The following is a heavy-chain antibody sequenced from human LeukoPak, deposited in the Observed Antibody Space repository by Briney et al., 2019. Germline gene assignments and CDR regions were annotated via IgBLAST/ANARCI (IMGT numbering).Heavy chain of an antibody. D-gene: IGHD5-18*01. CDR1: SGSISSGTYY. Sequence: PSETLSLTCTVSSGSISSGTYYWSWIRQPAGKGLEWIGRIYSSGSTNYNPSLKSRVTMSVDTSKNQFSLNLISVTAADTAVYYCARRVGARGYSYGWAFDIWGQGTMVTVSS. J-gene: IGHJ3*02. V-gene: IGHV4-61*02. CDR2: IYSSGST. CDR3: ARRVGARGYSYGWAFDI.